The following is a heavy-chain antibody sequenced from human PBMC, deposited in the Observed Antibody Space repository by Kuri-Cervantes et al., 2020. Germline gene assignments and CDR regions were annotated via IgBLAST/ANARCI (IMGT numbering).Heavy chain of an antibody. Sequence: GESLKISCAASGFTFDDYGMSWVRQAPGKGLEWVSGINWNGGSTGYADSVKGRFTISRDNGKNSLYLQMNSLRDEDTALYYCVRRQGWSGMDVWGQGTTVTVSS. CDR3: VRRQGWSGMDV. V-gene: IGHV3-20*04. CDR2: INWNGGST. J-gene: IGHJ6*02. CDR1: GFTFDDYG.